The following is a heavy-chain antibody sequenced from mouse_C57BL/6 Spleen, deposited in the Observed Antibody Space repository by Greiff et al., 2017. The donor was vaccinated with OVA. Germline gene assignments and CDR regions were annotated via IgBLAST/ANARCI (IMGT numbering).Heavy chain of an antibody. CDR2: IFPGSGST. Sequence: QVQLKESGPELVKPGASVKISCKASGYTFTDYYINWVKQRPGQGLQWIGWIFPGSGSTYYNEKFKGKATLTVDKSSSTAYMLLSSLTSEDSAVYFCARGGYYDPYYAMDYWGQGTSVTVSS. D-gene: IGHD2-3*01. V-gene: IGHV1-75*01. CDR1: GYTFTDYY. CDR3: ARGGYYDPYYAMDY. J-gene: IGHJ4*01.